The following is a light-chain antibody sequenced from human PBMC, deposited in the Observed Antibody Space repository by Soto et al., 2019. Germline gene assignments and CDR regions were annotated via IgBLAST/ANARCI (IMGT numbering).Light chain of an antibody. J-gene: IGKJ1*01. Sequence: DFLMTQSPSTLSASVGDRVTITCRASQSISDRLAWYQQKPGHAPKLLIYKASSLQSGVPSRFSGSGSGTEFTLPIISLQSDDFVMFYCQQYNSYRWTFGQGTKVEIK. V-gene: IGKV1-5*03. CDR3: QQYNSYRWT. CDR1: QSISDR. CDR2: KAS.